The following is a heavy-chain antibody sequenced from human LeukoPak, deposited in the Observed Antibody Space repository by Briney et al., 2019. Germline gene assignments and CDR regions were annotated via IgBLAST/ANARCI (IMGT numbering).Heavy chain of an antibody. J-gene: IGHJ3*02. CDR2: IYYSGST. CDR1: GGSISSSSYY. Sequence: SETLSLTCTVSGGSISSSSYYWGWIRQPPGKGLGWIGSIYYSGSTYYNPSLKSRVTISVDTSKNQFSLKLSSVTAADTAVYYCAREGSSTSPDAFDIWGQGTMVTVSS. V-gene: IGHV4-39*02. CDR3: AREGSSTSPDAFDI. D-gene: IGHD2-2*01.